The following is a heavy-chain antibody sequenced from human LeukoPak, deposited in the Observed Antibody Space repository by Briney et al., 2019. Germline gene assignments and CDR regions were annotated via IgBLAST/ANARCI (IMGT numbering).Heavy chain of an antibody. V-gene: IGHV4-39*01. Sequence: SETLSLTCTVSGGSISSSSYYWGWIRQPPGKGLEWIGSIYYSGSTYYNPSLKSRVTISVDTSKNQFSLRLSSVTAADTAVYYCQSRYLEWLLEYWGQGTLVTVSS. D-gene: IGHD3-3*01. J-gene: IGHJ4*02. CDR2: IYYSGST. CDR3: QSRYLEWLLEY. CDR1: GGSISSSSYY.